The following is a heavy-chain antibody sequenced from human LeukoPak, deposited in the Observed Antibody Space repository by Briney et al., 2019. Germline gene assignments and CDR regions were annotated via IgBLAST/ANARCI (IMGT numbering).Heavy chain of an antibody. Sequence: GGSLRLSCAASGFTFSSYAMSRVRQAPGKGLEWVSYISSSSSTIYYADSVKGRFTISRDNAKNSLYLQMNSLRDEDTAVYYCARDPAGDPGRGYWGQGTLVTVSS. CDR3: ARDPAGDPGRGY. V-gene: IGHV3-48*02. D-gene: IGHD7-27*01. CDR2: ISSSSSTI. CDR1: GFTFSSYA. J-gene: IGHJ4*02.